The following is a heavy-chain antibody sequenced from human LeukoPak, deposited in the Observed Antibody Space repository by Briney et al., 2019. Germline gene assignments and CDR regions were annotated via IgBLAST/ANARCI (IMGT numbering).Heavy chain of an antibody. CDR3: ARATVTTAFLDY. Sequence: SQTLSLTCTVSGGSISSGSYYWSWIRQPAGKGLEWIGRIYTSGSTNYNPSLKSRVTISVDTSKNQFSLKLSSVTVADTAVYYCARATVTTAFLDYWGQGTLVTVSS. CDR2: IYTSGST. V-gene: IGHV4-61*02. CDR1: GGSISSGSYY. J-gene: IGHJ4*02. D-gene: IGHD4-17*01.